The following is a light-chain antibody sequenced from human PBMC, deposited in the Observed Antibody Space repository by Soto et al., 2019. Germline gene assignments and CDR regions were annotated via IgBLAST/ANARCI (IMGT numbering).Light chain of an antibody. CDR2: GVS. Sequence: QSALTQPASVSGSPGQSITISCTGTSSDIGGYNYVSWYQQHPGKAPKLVIYGVSYRASGVSARFSGSKFQNTASLTISGLQAEDEADYYCSSYRSGSVVLFGGGTKVTVL. V-gene: IGLV2-14*01. J-gene: IGLJ3*02. CDR1: SSDIGGYNY. CDR3: SSYRSGSVVL.